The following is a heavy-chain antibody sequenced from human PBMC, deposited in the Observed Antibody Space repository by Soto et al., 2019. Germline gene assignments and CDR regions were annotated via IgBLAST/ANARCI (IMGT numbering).Heavy chain of an antibody. J-gene: IGHJ4*02. CDR1: GYTFTNYG. V-gene: IGHV1-18*01. CDR3: AKDVVDDSATATGGF. CDR2: INTYNGNT. D-gene: IGHD5-18*01. Sequence: QVQLVQSGAEVKKPGASVKVSCTASGYTFTNYGITWVRQAPGKGLEWLGWINTYNGNTKYAQKFQGRLTMTTDTATLAVYMELRRLKSDDTAMYYWAKDVVDDSATATGGFWCQGSLVAVSS.